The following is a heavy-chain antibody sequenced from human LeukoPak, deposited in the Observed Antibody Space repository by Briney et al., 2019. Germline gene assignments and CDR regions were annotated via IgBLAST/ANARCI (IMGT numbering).Heavy chain of an antibody. Sequence: SETLSLTCTVSGGSIRSYYWNWIRQPAGKGLEWIGRIYVSGSTNYNPSLKSRATMSVDTSKNQFSLKLSSVTAADTAVYYCASSYYYGSGSYYTIDYWGQGTLVTVSS. V-gene: IGHV4-4*07. CDR3: ASSYYYGSGSYYTIDY. CDR2: IYVSGST. D-gene: IGHD3-10*01. CDR1: GGSIRSYY. J-gene: IGHJ4*02.